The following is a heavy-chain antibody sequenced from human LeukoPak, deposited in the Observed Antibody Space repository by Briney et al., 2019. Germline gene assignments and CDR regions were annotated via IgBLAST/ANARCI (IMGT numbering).Heavy chain of an antibody. CDR1: GFPFSSYG. Sequence: GGSLRLSCAASGFPFSSYGMHWVRQAPGKGLEWVAVIWYDGSNKYYADSVKGRFSISRDNSKNTLNLQMNSLRAEDTAVYYCAKDGYDSSGYYSPEYFQHWGQGTLVTVSS. D-gene: IGHD3-22*01. J-gene: IGHJ1*01. CDR2: IWYDGSNK. CDR3: AKDGYDSSGYYSPEYFQH. V-gene: IGHV3-33*06.